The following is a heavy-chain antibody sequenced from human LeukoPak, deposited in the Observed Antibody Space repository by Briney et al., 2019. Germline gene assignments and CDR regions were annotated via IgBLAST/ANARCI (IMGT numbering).Heavy chain of an antibody. CDR1: GFTFSSYW. CDR3: ARSIVLMVYADGDAFDI. CDR2: IKQDGSEK. D-gene: IGHD2-8*01. Sequence: GGSLRLSYAASGFTFSSYWMSWVRQAPGKGLEWVANIKQDGSEKYYVDSVKGRFTISRDNAKNSLYLQMNSLRAEDTAVYYCARSIVLMVYADGDAFDIWGQGTMVTVSS. J-gene: IGHJ3*02. V-gene: IGHV3-7*01.